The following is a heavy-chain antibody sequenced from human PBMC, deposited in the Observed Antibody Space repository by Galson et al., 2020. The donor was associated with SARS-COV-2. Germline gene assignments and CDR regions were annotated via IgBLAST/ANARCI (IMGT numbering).Heavy chain of an antibody. V-gene: IGHV6-1*01. Sequence: SQTLSLTCAISGDSVSSNSAAWNWIRQSPSRGLEWLGRTYYRSKWYNDYAVSVKSRITINPDTSKNQFSLQLNSVTPEDTAVYYCARDLLETAMVEDAFDIWGQGTMVTVSS. CDR2: TYYRSKWYN. CDR3: ARDLLETAMVEDAFDI. D-gene: IGHD5-18*01. CDR1: GDSVSSNSAA. J-gene: IGHJ3*02.